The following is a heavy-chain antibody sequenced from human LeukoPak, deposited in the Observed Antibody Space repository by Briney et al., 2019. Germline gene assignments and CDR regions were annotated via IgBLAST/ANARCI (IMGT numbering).Heavy chain of an antibody. CDR2: IYYSGST. CDR1: GGSISSSSYY. CDR3: ARPSGYYYDSSGYFTAFDI. D-gene: IGHD3-22*01. Sequence: RSSETLSLTCTVSGGSISSSSYYWGWIRQPPGKGLEWIGSIYYSGSTYYNPSLKSRVTISVDTSKNQFSLKLSSVTAADTAVYYCARPSGYYYDSSGYFTAFDIWGQGTMVTVSS. V-gene: IGHV4-39*07. J-gene: IGHJ3*02.